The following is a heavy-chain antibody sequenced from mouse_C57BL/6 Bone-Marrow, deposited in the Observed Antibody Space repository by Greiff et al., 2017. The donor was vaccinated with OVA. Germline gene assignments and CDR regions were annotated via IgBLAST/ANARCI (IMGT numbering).Heavy chain of an antibody. V-gene: IGHV1-55*01. CDR2: IYPGSGST. CDR1: GYTFTSYW. CDR3: ARRFGGYPYYFDY. D-gene: IGHD2-2*01. Sequence: QVQLQQSGAELVKPGASVKMSCKASGYTFTSYWITWVKQRPGQGLEWIGDIYPGSGSTNYNEKFKSKATLTVDTSSSTAYMQLSSLTSEDSAVYYCARRFGGYPYYFDYWGQGTTLTVSS. J-gene: IGHJ2*01.